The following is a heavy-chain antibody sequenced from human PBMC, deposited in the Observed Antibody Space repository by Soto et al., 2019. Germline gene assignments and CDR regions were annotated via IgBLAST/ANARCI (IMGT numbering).Heavy chain of an antibody. CDR2: ISSSSSTI. V-gene: IGHV3-48*01. CDR1: GFTFSSYS. J-gene: IGHJ4*02. CDR3: ARGTYCSGGSCYPSRWY. Sequence: EVQLVESGGGLVQPGGSLRLSCAASGFTFSSYSMNWVRQAPGKGLEWVSYISSSSSTIYYADSVKGRFTISRDNAKNSPSLQMNGMRADDTAVYYCARGTYCSGGSCYPSRWYWGQRSLVTVSS. D-gene: IGHD2-15*01.